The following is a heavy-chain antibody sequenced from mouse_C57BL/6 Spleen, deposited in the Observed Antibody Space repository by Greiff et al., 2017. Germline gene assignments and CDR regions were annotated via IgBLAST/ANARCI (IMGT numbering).Heavy chain of an antibody. Sequence: EVQLQQSGAELVRPGASVKLSCTASGFNIKDYYMHWVKQRPEQGLEWIGRIDPEDGDTEYAPKFQGKATMTADTSSNTAYLQLSSLTSEDTAVYYCTTPYYYGSSYVGNWGQGTLVTVSA. D-gene: IGHD1-1*01. CDR3: TTPYYYGSSYVGN. CDR2: IDPEDGDT. CDR1: GFNIKDYY. J-gene: IGHJ3*01. V-gene: IGHV14-1*01.